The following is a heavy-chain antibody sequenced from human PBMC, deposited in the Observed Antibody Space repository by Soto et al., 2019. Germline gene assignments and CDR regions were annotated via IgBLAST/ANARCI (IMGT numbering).Heavy chain of an antibody. CDR3: ARRHCSGGSCYSGNWFDP. CDR2: IYYSGST. CDR1: GGSISSYY. D-gene: IGHD2-15*01. J-gene: IGHJ5*02. V-gene: IGHV4-59*01. Sequence: SETLSLTCTVSGGSISSYYWSWIRQPPGKGLEWIGYIYYSGSTNYNPSLKSRVTISVDTSKNQFSLKLSSVTAADTAVDYCARRHCSGGSCYSGNWFDPWGQGTLVTVSS.